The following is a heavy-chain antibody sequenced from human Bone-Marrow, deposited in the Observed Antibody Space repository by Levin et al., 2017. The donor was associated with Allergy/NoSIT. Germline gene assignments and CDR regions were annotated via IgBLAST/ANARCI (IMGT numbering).Heavy chain of an antibody. Sequence: GGSLRLSCAASGFTFSDYYMSWIRQAPGKGLEWVSCISSSGSTRYYADSVKGRFTISRDNAKNSLYLQMNSLRAEDTAVYYCARDSNTWYGLSDCDHWGQGTLVTVSS. CDR1: GFTFSDYY. D-gene: IGHD6-13*01. CDR2: ISSSGSTR. V-gene: IGHV3-11*01. J-gene: IGHJ4*02. CDR3: ARDSNTWYGLSDCDH.